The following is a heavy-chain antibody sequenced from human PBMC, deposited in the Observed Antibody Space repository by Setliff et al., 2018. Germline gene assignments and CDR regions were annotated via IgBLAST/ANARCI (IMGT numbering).Heavy chain of an antibody. Sequence: ASVKVSCKASGYTFTNYAIHWVRQAPGQRLEWMGWINAGNGNTKYSQKFQGRVTITRDTSASTAYMELSSLRSEGTAVYYCVRDTYIGDFWSGYYIQGRFDPWGQGTLVTVS. J-gene: IGHJ5*02. D-gene: IGHD3-3*01. CDR3: VRDTYIGDFWSGYYIQGRFDP. CDR2: INAGNGNT. V-gene: IGHV1-3*01. CDR1: GYTFTNYA.